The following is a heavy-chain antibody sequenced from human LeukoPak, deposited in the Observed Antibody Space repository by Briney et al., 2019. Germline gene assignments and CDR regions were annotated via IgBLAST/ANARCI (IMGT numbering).Heavy chain of an antibody. CDR2: ISSSGSTI. J-gene: IGHJ4*02. Sequence: PGGSLRLSCAASGFTVSSNYMSWVRQAPGKGLEWVSYISSSGSTIYYADSVKGRFTISRDNAKNSLYLQMNSLRAEDTAVYYCASTIAVAGTALDYWGQGTLVTVSS. CDR3: ASTIAVAGTALDY. V-gene: IGHV3-11*01. CDR1: GFTVSSNY. D-gene: IGHD6-19*01.